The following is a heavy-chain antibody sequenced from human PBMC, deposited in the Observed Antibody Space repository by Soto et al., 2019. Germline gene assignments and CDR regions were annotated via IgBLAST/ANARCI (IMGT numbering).Heavy chain of an antibody. J-gene: IGHJ4*02. CDR1: VYSFTSYW. V-gene: IGHV5-51*01. CDR2: IYPGDSDT. Sequence: GESLKISCKGSVYSFTSYWIGWVRQMPGKGLEWMGIIYPGDSDTTYSPSFQGQVTISADKSISTAYLQWSSLKASDTAMYYCARPGLMGATGRPHYFDYWGQGTLVTVSS. D-gene: IGHD1-26*01. CDR3: ARPGLMGATGRPHYFDY.